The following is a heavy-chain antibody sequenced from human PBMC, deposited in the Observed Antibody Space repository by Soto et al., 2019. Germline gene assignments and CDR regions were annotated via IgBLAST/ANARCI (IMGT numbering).Heavy chain of an antibody. J-gene: IGHJ6*03. Sequence: GGSLRLSCAASGFTFSSYDMHWVRQATGKGLEWVSAIGTAGDTYYPGSVKGRFTISRENAKNSSYLQMNSLRAGDTAVYYCARGSTSHPGNYYYMDVWGKGTTVTVSS. CDR3: ARGSTSHPGNYYYMDV. V-gene: IGHV3-13*01. CDR2: IGTAGDT. CDR1: GFTFSSYD. D-gene: IGHD2-2*01.